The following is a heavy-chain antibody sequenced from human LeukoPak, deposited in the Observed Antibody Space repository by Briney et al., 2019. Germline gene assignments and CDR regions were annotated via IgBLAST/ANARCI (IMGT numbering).Heavy chain of an antibody. Sequence: SETLSLTCTVSGGSISTGTYYWSWIRQHPGKGLEWIGYIYYSGSNFYNPSLKSRVTISVDTSKNQFSLRLSSVTAADTAVYYCARPVVLRFLEWLPYDAFDIWGQGTMVTVSS. V-gene: IGHV4-31*03. D-gene: IGHD3-3*01. J-gene: IGHJ3*02. CDR3: ARPVVLRFLEWLPYDAFDI. CDR2: IYYSGSN. CDR1: GGSISTGTYY.